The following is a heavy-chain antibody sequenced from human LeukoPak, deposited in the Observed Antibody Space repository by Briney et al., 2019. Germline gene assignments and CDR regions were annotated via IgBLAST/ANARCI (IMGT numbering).Heavy chain of an antibody. CDR3: ATVGHSSGWSFVGAFDI. Sequence: ASVKVSCTVSGYTLTELSMHWVRQAPGKGLEWMGGFDPEDGETIYAQKFQGRVTMTEDTSTDTAYMELSSLRSEDTAVYYCATVGHSSGWSFVGAFDIWGQGTMVTVSS. CDR2: FDPEDGET. J-gene: IGHJ3*02. D-gene: IGHD6-19*01. CDR1: GYTLTELS. V-gene: IGHV1-24*01.